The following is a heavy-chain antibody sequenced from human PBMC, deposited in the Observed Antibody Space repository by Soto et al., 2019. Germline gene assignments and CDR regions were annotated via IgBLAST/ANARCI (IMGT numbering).Heavy chain of an antibody. Sequence: PGGSLRLSCAASGFTFSSYGMHWVRQAPGKGLEWVAVIWYDGSNKYYADSVKGRFTISRDNSTSTAYMELSSLRSEDTAVYYCARGDPLATVTNWFDPWGQGTLVTVSS. CDR3: ARGDPLATVTNWFDP. CDR2: IWYDGSNK. V-gene: IGHV3-33*01. D-gene: IGHD4-17*01. CDR1: GFTFSSYG. J-gene: IGHJ5*02.